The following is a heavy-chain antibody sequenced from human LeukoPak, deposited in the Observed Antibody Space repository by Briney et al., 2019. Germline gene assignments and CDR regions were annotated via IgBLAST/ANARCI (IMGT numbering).Heavy chain of an antibody. V-gene: IGHV4-59*01. Sequence: PSETLSLTCTVSGGSMRSYYWNWIRQPPGKGLEWIGYIFYSGGTNYNPSLKSRVNISVDTSKNQFSLKMNSVTAADTAVYYCARDKGYSSGWYVQSDAFDIWGQGTMVTVSS. J-gene: IGHJ3*02. CDR3: ARDKGYSSGWYVQSDAFDI. CDR1: GGSMRSYY. CDR2: IFYSGGT. D-gene: IGHD6-19*01.